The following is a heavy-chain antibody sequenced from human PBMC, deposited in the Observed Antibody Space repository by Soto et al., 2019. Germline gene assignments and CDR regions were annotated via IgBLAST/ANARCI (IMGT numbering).Heavy chain of an antibody. Sequence: EVQLVESGGGLVQPGGSLRLSCAASGFTVSSNYMSWVRQAPGKGLERVSVIYSGGSTYYADSVKGRFTISRDNSKNTLYLQMNSLRAEDTAVYYCTREKNFDYWGQGTLVTVSS. J-gene: IGHJ4*02. CDR1: GFTVSSNY. CDR3: TREKNFDY. CDR2: IYSGGST. V-gene: IGHV3-66*01.